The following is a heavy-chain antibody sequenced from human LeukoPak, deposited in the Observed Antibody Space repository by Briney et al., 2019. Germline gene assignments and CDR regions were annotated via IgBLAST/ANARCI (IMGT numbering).Heavy chain of an antibody. J-gene: IGHJ6*02. V-gene: IGHV1-69*04. CDR1: GGTFSSYA. CDR2: IIPILGIA. D-gene: IGHD1-26*01. CDR3: AGYSGYNYGMDV. Sequence: SVKVSCKASGGTFSSYAISWVRQAPGQGLEWMGRIIPILGIANYAQKFQGRVTITADKSTSTAYMELSSLRSEDTAVYYCAGYSGYNYGMDVWGQGTTVTVSS.